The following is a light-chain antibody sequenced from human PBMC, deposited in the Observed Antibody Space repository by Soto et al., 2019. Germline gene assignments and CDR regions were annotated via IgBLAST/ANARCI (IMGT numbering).Light chain of an antibody. J-gene: IGKJ4*01. CDR3: QQYGSSRALT. CDR1: QSVSSSY. V-gene: IGKV3-20*01. Sequence: EILLTQSPGTLSLSQGERATLSCRASQSVSSSYLAWYQQKPGQAPSLLLYGASSRANGIPARFSGSGSGTDLTLTISRLEPADFAAYYCQQYGSSRALTFGGGTKVDIK. CDR2: GAS.